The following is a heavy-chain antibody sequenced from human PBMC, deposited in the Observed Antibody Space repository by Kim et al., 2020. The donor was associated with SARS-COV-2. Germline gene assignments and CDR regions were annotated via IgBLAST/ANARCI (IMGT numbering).Heavy chain of an antibody. V-gene: IGHV1-18*01. CDR1: GYTFTSYG. CDR3: ARDDAFLIAAARQGPIQHYSGIDV. J-gene: IGHJ6*04. D-gene: IGHD6-13*01. Sequence: ASVKVSCKASGYTFTSYGISWVRQAPGQGLEWMGWISAYNGNTNYAQKLQGRVTMTTDTSTSTAYMELRSLRSDDTAVYYCARDDAFLIAAARQGPIQHYSGIDVCGDGTTVTVSS. CDR2: ISAYNGNT.